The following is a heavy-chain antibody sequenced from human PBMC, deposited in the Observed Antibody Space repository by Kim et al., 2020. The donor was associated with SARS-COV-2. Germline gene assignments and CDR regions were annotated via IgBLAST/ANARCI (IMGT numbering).Heavy chain of an antibody. J-gene: IGHJ6*01. D-gene: IGHD3-22*01. CDR1: GFTFSNAW. CDR3: TTHSDSSGYYY. CDR2: IKRKTDGGTT. V-gene: IGHV3-15*01. Sequence: GGSLRLSCAASGFTFSNAWMSWVRQAPGKGLEWVGRIKRKTDGGTTDYAAPVKGRFTISRDDSKNTLYLQMNSLKSEDASVYYCTTHSDSSGYYY.